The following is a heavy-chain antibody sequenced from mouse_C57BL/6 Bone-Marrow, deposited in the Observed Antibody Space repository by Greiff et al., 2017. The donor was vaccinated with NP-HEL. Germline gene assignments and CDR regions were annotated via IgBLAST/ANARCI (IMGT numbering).Heavy chain of an antibody. CDR3: ARRDYYGSSLYYFDY. D-gene: IGHD1-1*01. V-gene: IGHV1-4*01. J-gene: IGHJ2*01. CDR2: INPCSGYT. Sequence: VQLQQSGAELARPGASVKMSCKASGYTFTSYTMHWVKQRPGQGLEWIGYINPCSGYTKYNQKFKDKATLTADKSSSKAYMQLSSLTSEDSAVYYCARRDYYGSSLYYFDYWGQGTTLTVSS. CDR1: GYTFTSYT.